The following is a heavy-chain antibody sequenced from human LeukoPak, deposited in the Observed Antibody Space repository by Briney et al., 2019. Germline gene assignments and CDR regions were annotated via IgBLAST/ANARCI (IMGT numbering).Heavy chain of an antibody. CDR3: ARRGGGYPVDY. Sequence: GGSLRLSCAASGFTLSDYYLSWIRQAPGKGLEWISYISSDSSHTNYADSVKGRFTISRDNAKNSLYLQMNSLSAEDTDVYYCARRGGGYPVDYWGQGTLVTVSS. CDR1: GFTLSDYY. D-gene: IGHD5-18*01. J-gene: IGHJ4*02. V-gene: IGHV3-11*06. CDR2: ISSDSSHT.